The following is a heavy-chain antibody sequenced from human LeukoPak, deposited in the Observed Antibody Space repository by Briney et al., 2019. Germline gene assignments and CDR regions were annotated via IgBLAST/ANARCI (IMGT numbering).Heavy chain of an antibody. V-gene: IGHV1-18*01. CDR3: AIDLARGYSYGYNAFDI. Sequence: ASVKVSCKAAGYNFYIYGIGWVRQAPRQGLEWMGWITAGNGNTNYAQKVQGRVTMTTDTSTSTAHMELRSRRSAETAVYFCAIDLARGYSYGYNAFDIWGQGTMVTVSS. D-gene: IGHD5-18*01. CDR2: ITAGNGNT. J-gene: IGHJ3*02. CDR1: GYNFYIYG.